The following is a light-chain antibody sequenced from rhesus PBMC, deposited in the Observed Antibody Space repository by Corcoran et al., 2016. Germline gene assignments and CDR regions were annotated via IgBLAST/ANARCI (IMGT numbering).Light chain of an antibody. CDR3: YQHSSGYS. Sequence: QLILTQSPATLSLSPGERATLSCRASQSVSSYLAWYQQKPGQAPRLLIYGASSRATGIPESVSGSGSGTDFTLTISILEPEDVGVYHCYQHSSGYSFGQGTKVEIK. V-gene: IGKV3-10*01. CDR1: QSVSSY. J-gene: IGKJ2*01. CDR2: GAS.